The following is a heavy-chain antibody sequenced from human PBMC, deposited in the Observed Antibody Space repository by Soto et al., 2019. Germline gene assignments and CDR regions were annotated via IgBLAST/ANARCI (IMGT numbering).Heavy chain of an antibody. D-gene: IGHD4-17*01. CDR1: GGSFSGYY. CDR2: INHSGST. CDR3: ARVVCGLYGDYVYYYYGMDV. V-gene: IGHV4-34*01. J-gene: IGHJ6*02. Sequence: SETLSLTCAVYGGSFSGYYWSWIRQPPGKGLEWIGEINHSGSTNYNPSLKSRVTISVDTSKNQFSLKLSSVTAADTAVYYCARVVCGLYGDYVYYYYGMDVWGQGTTVTVS.